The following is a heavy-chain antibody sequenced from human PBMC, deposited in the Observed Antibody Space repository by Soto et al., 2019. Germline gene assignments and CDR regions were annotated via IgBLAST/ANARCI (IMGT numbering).Heavy chain of an antibody. J-gene: IGHJ6*02. V-gene: IGHV4-31*03. CDR2: IYYSGST. Sequence: TSETLSLTCTVSGGSISSGGYYWSWIRQHPGKGLEWIGYIYYSGSTYYNPSLKSRVTISVDTSKNQFSLKLSSVTAADTAVYYCARDPSTTVTPPYYYGMDVWDQGTTVTVSS. D-gene: IGHD4-17*01. CDR3: ARDPSTTVTPPYYYGMDV. CDR1: GGSISSGGYY.